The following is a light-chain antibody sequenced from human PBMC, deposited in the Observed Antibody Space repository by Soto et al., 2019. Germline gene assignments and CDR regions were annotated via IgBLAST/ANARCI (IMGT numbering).Light chain of an antibody. J-gene: IGKJ1*01. Sequence: DIQMTQSPSTLSASVGDRVTITCRASQSISSWLAWYQQNPGKAPKLLIYDASRLESGVPSRFSGSGSGTEFTLTISSLQPDDFATYYCQQNNSYWAFGQGTKVEIK. CDR1: QSISSW. V-gene: IGKV1-5*01. CDR2: DAS. CDR3: QQNNSYWA.